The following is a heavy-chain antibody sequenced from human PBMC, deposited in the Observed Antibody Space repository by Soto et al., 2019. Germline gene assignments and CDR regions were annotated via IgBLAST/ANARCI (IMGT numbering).Heavy chain of an antibody. CDR2: ISGSGGST. D-gene: IGHD2-2*01. Sequence: GGSLRLSCAASGFTFSSYAMSWVRQAPGKGLEWVSAISGSGGSTYYADSVKGRFTISRDNSKNTLYLQMNSLRAEDTAVYYCAKESGDLVVVRAAVSYYVMDVGAQGTRVTVS. CDR1: GFTFSSYA. V-gene: IGHV3-23*01. J-gene: IGHJ6*02. CDR3: AKESGDLVVVRAAVSYYVMDV.